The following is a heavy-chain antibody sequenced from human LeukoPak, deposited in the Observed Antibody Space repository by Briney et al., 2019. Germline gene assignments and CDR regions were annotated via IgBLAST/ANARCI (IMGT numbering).Heavy chain of an antibody. J-gene: IGHJ4*02. CDR1: GYTFTGYY. CDR2: INPNSGGT. V-gene: IGHV1-2*04. CDR3: ARAGGASDSSGWYVFDY. Sequence: ASVTVSFKASGYTFTGYYIHWVRQAPGQGLEWMGWINPNSGGTNYAQMFQGWVTMTRDTSISTAYMELSRLRSDGTAVYYCARAGGASDSSGWYVFDYWGQGTLVTVSS. D-gene: IGHD6-19*01.